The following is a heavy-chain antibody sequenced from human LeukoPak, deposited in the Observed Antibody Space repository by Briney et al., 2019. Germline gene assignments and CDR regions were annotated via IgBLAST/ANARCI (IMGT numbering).Heavy chain of an antibody. J-gene: IGHJ4*02. CDR2: TSATGDTT. V-gene: IGHV3-23*01. CDR1: GFTFSTYA. CDR3: AKDREIYSGSYYYFDY. D-gene: IGHD1-26*01. Sequence: PGGSLRLSCAASGFTFSTYAMNWVRQAPGKGLEWVPATSATGDTTSYAGSVKGRFIISRDNSKNTLYLQMSSLRAEDTAVYYCAKDREIYSGSYYYFDYWGQGTLVTVSS.